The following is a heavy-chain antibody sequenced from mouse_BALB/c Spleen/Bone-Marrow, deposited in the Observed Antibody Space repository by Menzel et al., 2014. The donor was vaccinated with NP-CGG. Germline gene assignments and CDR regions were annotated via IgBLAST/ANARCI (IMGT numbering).Heavy chain of an antibody. V-gene: IGHV1-59*01. J-gene: IGHJ3*01. Sequence: VQLQQSGPQLVRPGASVEISCKASGYSFTSYWMHWVKQRPGQGPEWIGMIDPSDSETKLNQKFKDKATLTVDRSSSTAYLQLSSPTSEDSAVYYCARRDNAPFAYWGQGTLVTVSA. CDR1: GYSFTSYW. CDR2: IDPSDSET. CDR3: ARRDNAPFAY. D-gene: IGHD1-3*01.